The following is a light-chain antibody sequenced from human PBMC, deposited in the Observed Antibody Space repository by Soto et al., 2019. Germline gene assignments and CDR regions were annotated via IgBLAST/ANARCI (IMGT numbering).Light chain of an antibody. CDR3: KQYATLRNS. V-gene: IGKV3-15*01. CDR1: ESVSSN. CDR2: CAA. Sequence: EIVMTQPPATLSVSPVERATLSFRSSESVSSNLAWYQQKPGQAARLLIYCAATRATGIPARFSGSGSGTELTLTIIRLEPEDVIVDYCKQYATLRNSFGGGTKVDNK. J-gene: IGKJ4*01.